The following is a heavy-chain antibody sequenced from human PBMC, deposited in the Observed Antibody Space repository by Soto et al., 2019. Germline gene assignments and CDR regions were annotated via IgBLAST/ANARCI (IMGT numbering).Heavy chain of an antibody. D-gene: IGHD3-22*01. J-gene: IGHJ3*02. Sequence: GGSLRLSCAASGFKFEDYAMHWVRQGPGKGLEWVSGISWNSGRIGYADSVKGRFIISRDNAKNSLFLQMNSLRADDTALYYCAKAPHYYDTSGYYPDAFDIWGQGTMVTVSS. V-gene: IGHV3-9*01. CDR2: ISWNSGRI. CDR1: GFKFEDYA. CDR3: AKAPHYYDTSGYYPDAFDI.